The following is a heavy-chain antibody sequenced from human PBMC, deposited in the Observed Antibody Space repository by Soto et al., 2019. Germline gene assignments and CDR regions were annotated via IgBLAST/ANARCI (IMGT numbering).Heavy chain of an antibody. D-gene: IGHD6-6*01. Sequence: GGSLRLSCAASGFTFSDYDMSWIRQAPGKGLEWVSYISSSGSTIYYADSVKGRFTISRDNAKNSLYLQMNSLRAEDTAVYYCARTFGIAAQVYWFDPWGQGTLVTVSS. CDR2: ISSSGSTI. J-gene: IGHJ5*02. CDR1: GFTFSDYD. V-gene: IGHV3-11*01. CDR3: ARTFGIAAQVYWFDP.